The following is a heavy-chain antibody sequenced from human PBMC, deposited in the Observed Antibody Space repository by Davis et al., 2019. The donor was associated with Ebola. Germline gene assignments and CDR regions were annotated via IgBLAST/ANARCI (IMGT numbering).Heavy chain of an antibody. D-gene: IGHD2-15*01. CDR1: GYTFNTYD. V-gene: IGHV1-8*03. J-gene: IGHJ6*03. CDR2: MNPNSGNT. CDR3: ARARRVEVVPTTLLGKFHYDYYMDV. Sequence: ASVKVSCKASGYTFNTYDMNWVRQATGQGLEWMGWMNPNSGNTGYAQKFQGRVTITTNTSIGTAYMELSSLRSEDTAVYYCARARRVEVVPTTLLGKFHYDYYMDVWGKGTTVTVSS.